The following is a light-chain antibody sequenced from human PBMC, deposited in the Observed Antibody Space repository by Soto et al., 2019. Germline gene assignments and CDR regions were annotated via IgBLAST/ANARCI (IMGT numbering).Light chain of an antibody. CDR2: GAS. J-gene: IGKJ4*01. V-gene: IGKV3-20*01. Sequence: EIALTQSPATLSLSPGERATLSCRASQSVSRYLAWYQQKPGQAPRLVMYGASSRATGIPDRFSGSGSGTDFTLTISRLEPEDFAVYYCQQYGSSPLTFGGGTKVDIK. CDR3: QQYGSSPLT. CDR1: QSVSRY.